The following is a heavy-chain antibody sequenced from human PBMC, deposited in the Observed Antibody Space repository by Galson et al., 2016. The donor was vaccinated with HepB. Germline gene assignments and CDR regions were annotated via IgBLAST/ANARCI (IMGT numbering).Heavy chain of an antibody. V-gene: IGHV3-23*01. CDR2: ISGRGGGT. CDR3: AKGAPYYYDSSGYYGPGDF. J-gene: IGHJ4*02. CDR1: GFTFSDYA. D-gene: IGHD3-22*01. Sequence: SLRLSCAASGFTFSDYALNWVRQAPGKGLEWVSTISGRGGGTYYEDSVKGRFTISRDNPKNTLFLQMNSLRAEDTAKYYCAKGAPYYYDSSGYYGPGDFWGQGTQVTVSS.